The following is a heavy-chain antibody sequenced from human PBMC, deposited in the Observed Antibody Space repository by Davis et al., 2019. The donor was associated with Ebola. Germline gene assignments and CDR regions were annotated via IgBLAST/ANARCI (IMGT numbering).Heavy chain of an antibody. CDR2: TSFDGGSD. CDR3: AKDRGGYYYGMDV. V-gene: IGHV3-30*18. J-gene: IGHJ6*02. CDR1: GFTFSSYG. Sequence: GGSLRLSCAASGFTFSSYGMHWVRQAPGRGLEWVATTSFDGGSDYYAESLKGRFTISRDDSKNTLYLQMNSLRAEDTAVYYCAKDRGGYYYGMDVWGQGTTVTVSS. D-gene: IGHD2-15*01.